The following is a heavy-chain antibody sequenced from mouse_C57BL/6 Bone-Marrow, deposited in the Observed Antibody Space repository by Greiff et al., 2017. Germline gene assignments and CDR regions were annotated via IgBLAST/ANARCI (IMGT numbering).Heavy chain of an antibody. CDR2: IFPGDGDT. V-gene: IGHV1-80*01. CDR1: GYAFSSYW. J-gene: IGHJ3*01. Sequence: VQLQQSGAELVKPGASVKISCKASGYAFSSYWMHWVKQRPGKGLEWIGQIFPGDGDTNYNGKFKGKATQTANKSSSTAYMQLSSLTSEAAAVYFCARGAYWGQGTLVTVSA. CDR3: ARGAY.